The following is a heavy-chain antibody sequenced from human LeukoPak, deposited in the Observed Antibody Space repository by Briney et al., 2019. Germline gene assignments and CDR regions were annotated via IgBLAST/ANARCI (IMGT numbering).Heavy chain of an antibody. D-gene: IGHD5-12*01. Sequence: SGTLSLTCAVSGGSGGSISSSNYWSWVRQPPGKGLEWIGEIYHSGSTNYNPSLKSRVAISVDTSKNQFSLKLTSVTAADTAVYYCARNNILSSASGYNYDYTDNANHYYYAMDVWGQGTTVTVSS. CDR3: ARNNILSSASGYNYDYTDNANHYYYAMDV. V-gene: IGHV4-4*02. J-gene: IGHJ6*02. CDR1: GGSGGSISSSNY. CDR2: IYHSGST.